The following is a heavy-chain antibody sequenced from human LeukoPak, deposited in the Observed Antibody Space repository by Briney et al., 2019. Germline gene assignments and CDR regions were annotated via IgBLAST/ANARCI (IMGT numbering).Heavy chain of an antibody. J-gene: IGHJ4*02. CDR2: VSSSGSTI. Sequence: GGSLRLSCAASGFTFSSYEMNWVRQAPGKGLEWVSYVSSSGSTIYYADSVKGRFTISRDNSKNTLYLQMNSLRAEDTAVYYCAKPIFDSSGYTFDYWGQGTLVTVSS. V-gene: IGHV3-48*03. D-gene: IGHD3-22*01. CDR1: GFTFSSYE. CDR3: AKPIFDSSGYTFDY.